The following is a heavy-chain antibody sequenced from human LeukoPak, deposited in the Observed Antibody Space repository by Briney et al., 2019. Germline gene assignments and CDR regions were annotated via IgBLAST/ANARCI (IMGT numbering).Heavy chain of an antibody. D-gene: IGHD6-19*01. J-gene: IGHJ6*02. Sequence: ASVKVSCKVSGYTLTELSMHWVRQAPGKGLEWMGGFYPEDGETIYAQKFQGRVTMTEDTSTDTAYMELSSLRSEDTAVYYCARERIAVAGTTYYYYYGMDVWGQGPTVTVSS. V-gene: IGHV1-24*01. CDR3: ARERIAVAGTTYYYYYGMDV. CDR1: GYTLTELS. CDR2: FYPEDGET.